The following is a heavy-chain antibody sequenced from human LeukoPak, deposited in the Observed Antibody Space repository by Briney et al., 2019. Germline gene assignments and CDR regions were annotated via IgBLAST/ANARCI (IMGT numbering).Heavy chain of an antibody. CDR3: ARAAYDILTDDAFDI. CDR1: GFTFSSYS. J-gene: IGHJ3*02. CDR2: ISSSSSYI. D-gene: IGHD3-9*01. V-gene: IGHV3-21*01. Sequence: GGSLRLSCAASGFTFSSYSMNWVRQAPGKGLEWVSSISSSSSYIYYADSVKGRFTISRDNAKNSLYLQMNSLRAEDTAVHYCARAAYDILTDDAFDIWGQGTMVTVSS.